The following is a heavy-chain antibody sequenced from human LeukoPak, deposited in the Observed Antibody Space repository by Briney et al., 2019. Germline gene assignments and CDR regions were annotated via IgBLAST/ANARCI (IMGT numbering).Heavy chain of an antibody. V-gene: IGHV5-51*01. J-gene: IGHJ4*02. CDR3: ARRRDLYSGSYYPFDY. D-gene: IGHD1-26*01. Sequence: GESLKISCKGSGYSFLSYWIGWVRQMPGKGLECMGIIYPGDSDITYSPSFQGRVTISADKSINTAYLEWSSLKASDTAMYYCARRRDLYSGSYYPFDYWGQGTLVTVSS. CDR1: GYSFLSYW. CDR2: IYPGDSDI.